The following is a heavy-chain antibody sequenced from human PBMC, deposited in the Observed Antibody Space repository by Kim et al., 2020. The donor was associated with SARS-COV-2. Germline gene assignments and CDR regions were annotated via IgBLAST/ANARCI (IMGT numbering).Heavy chain of an antibody. J-gene: IGHJ4*02. CDR3: ARDQYCSSTSCYALTWDFDY. Sequence: GGSLRLSCAASGFTFSSYAMHWVRQAPGKGLEWVAVISYDGSNKYYADSVKGRFTISRDNSKNTLYLQMNSLRAEDTAVYYCARDQYCSSTSCYALTWDFDYWGQGTLVTVSS. CDR1: GFTFSSYA. CDR2: ISYDGSNK. D-gene: IGHD2-2*01. V-gene: IGHV3-30*04.